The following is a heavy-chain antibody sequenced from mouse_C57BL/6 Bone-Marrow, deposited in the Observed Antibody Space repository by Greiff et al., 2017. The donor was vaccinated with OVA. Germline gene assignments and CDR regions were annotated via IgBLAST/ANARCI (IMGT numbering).Heavy chain of an antibody. J-gene: IGHJ4*01. Sequence: EVQLQQSGPELVKPGASVKIPCKASGYTFTDYNMDWVKQSHGKSLEWIGDINPNNGGTIYNQKFKGKATLTVDKSSSTAYMELRSLTSEDTAGYYCARFITTVVRAMDYWGQGTSVTVSS. CDR2: INPNNGGT. CDR3: ARFITTVVRAMDY. D-gene: IGHD1-1*01. CDR1: GYTFTDYN. V-gene: IGHV1-18*01.